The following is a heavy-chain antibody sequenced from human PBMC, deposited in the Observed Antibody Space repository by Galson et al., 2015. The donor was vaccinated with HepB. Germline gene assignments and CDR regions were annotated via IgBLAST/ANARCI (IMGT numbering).Heavy chain of an antibody. J-gene: IGHJ4*02. CDR3: ARDGDRGHYDSSDY. CDR2: IRSSSSDI. Sequence: SLRLSCAASGFTFSWYDMNWVRQAPGKGLEWVSSIRSSSSDIYYADSVKGRFTISRDNAKNSLYLQMNSLRAEDTAVYYCARDGDRGHYDSSDYWGQGTLVTVSS. V-gene: IGHV3-21*01. CDR1: GFTFSWYD. D-gene: IGHD3-22*01.